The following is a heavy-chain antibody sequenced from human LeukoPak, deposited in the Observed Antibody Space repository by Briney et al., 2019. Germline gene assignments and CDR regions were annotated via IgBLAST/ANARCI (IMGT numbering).Heavy chain of an antibody. D-gene: IGHD2-2*03. V-gene: IGHV4-30-2*01. CDR2: IYHSGST. Sequence: PSQTLSLTCTVSGGSISSGGYYWSWIRQPPGKGLEWIGYIYHSGSTYYNPSLKSRVTISVDRSKNQFSLKLSPVTAADTAVYYCARNTGYCSSTSCQNAFDIWGQGTMVTVSS. J-gene: IGHJ3*02. CDR1: GGSISSGGYY. CDR3: ARNTGYCSSTSCQNAFDI.